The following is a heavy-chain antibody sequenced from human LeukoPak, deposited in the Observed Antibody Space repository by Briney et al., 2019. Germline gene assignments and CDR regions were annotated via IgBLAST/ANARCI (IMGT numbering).Heavy chain of an antibody. CDR1: GGTFSSYA. V-gene: IGHV1-69*01. D-gene: IGHD3-3*01. J-gene: IGHJ4*02. CDR3: ASTLPSFWSGSGFDY. Sequence: SVKVSCKASGGTFSSYAISWVRQAPGQGLEWMGGIIPIFGTANYAQKFQGRVTITADETTSTAYMELSSLRSEDTAVYYCASTLPSFWSGSGFDYWGQGTLVTVSS. CDR2: IIPIFGTA.